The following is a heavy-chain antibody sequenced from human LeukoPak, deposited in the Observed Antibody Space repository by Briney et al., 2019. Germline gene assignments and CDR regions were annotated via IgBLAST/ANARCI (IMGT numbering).Heavy chain of an antibody. CDR2: ISFDGGNK. Sequence: GGSLRLSCVASGFTFSFYAIHWVRQTPGKGLEWVALISFDGGNKYYADSVKGRFTISRDNSKNTVYLQMNSLRTEDTAVYYCVRGVDSSSWFPTFQHWGQGTLVTVSS. J-gene: IGHJ1*01. V-gene: IGHV3-30-3*01. CDR3: VRGVDSSSWFPTFQH. CDR1: GFTFSFYA. D-gene: IGHD6-13*01.